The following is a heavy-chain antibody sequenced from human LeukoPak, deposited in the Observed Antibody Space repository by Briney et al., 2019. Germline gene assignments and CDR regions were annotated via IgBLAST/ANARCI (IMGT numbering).Heavy chain of an antibody. J-gene: IGHJ4*02. D-gene: IGHD2-8*01. Sequence: SETLSLTCTVSGGSISGYYWNWIRQPPGKGLEWIGYIYYGGSTYYNPSLKSRVTISVDTSKNQFSLKLSSVTAADTAVYYCARGPTALVPGPFDYWGQGTLVTVSS. CDR2: IYYGGST. V-gene: IGHV4-59*08. CDR3: ARGPTALVPGPFDY. CDR1: GGSISGYY.